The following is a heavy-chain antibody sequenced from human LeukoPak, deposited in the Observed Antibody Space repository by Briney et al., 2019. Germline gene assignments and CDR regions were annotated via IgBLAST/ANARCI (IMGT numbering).Heavy chain of an antibody. Sequence: GGSLRLSCAVSGFTFSIYAMSWVRQAPGKGLERVSAITGVGDSTFYPDSVKGRFTISRDNSKNTLYLQMNSLRAEDTAIYFCAKVPTLYAGAWFDPWGQGTLVTVSS. CDR1: GFTFSIYA. CDR3: AKVPTLYAGAWFDP. J-gene: IGHJ5*02. CDR2: ITGVGDST. D-gene: IGHD2/OR15-2a*01. V-gene: IGHV3-23*01.